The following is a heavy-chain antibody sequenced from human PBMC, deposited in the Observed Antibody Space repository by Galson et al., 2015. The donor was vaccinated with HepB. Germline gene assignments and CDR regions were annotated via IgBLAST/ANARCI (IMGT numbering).Heavy chain of an antibody. CDR2: INPNGGGT. V-gene: IGHV1-2*02. J-gene: IGHJ4*02. CDR1: GYTFTGYY. Sequence: SVKVSCKASGYTFTGYYMHWVRQAPGQGLEWMGWINPNGGGTNYAQKFQGRVTMTRDTSISTAYMELSRLRSDDTAVYYCASVAGGFGVFDYWGQGTLVTVSS. CDR3: ASVAGGFGVFDY. D-gene: IGHD6-19*01.